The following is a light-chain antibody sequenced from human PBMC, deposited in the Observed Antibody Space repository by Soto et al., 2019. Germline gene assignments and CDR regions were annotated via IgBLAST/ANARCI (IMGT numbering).Light chain of an antibody. CDR2: GAS. Sequence: AIPLTQSPSTLSASLVDRVPLSCRASQGIGNALGWYQQKPGKPPKVLIYGASNLQSGVPPRFSGSGSGTDFTLAISSLQPEDFATYYCQQSYSTPSITFGQGTRLEIK. J-gene: IGKJ5*01. V-gene: IGKV1-6*01. CDR3: QQSYSTPSIT. CDR1: QGIGNA.